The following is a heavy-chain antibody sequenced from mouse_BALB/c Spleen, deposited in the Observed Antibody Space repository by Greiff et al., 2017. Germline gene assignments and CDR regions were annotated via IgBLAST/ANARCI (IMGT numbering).Heavy chain of an antibody. CDR3: ARSGYYGFYYAMDY. Sequence: VQLKESGAELVKPGASVKLSCTASGFNIKDTYMHWVKQRPEQGLEWIGRIDPANGNTKYDPKFQGKATITADTSSNTAYLQLSSLTSEDTAVYYCARSGYYGFYYAMDYWGQGTSVTVSS. J-gene: IGHJ4*01. V-gene: IGHV14-3*02. D-gene: IGHD1-1*01. CDR2: IDPANGNT. CDR1: GFNIKDTY.